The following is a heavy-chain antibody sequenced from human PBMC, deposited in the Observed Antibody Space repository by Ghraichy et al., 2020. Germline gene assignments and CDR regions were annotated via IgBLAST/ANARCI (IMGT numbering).Heavy chain of an antibody. J-gene: IGHJ6*02. CDR3: SRGGGAGTPVLYHMDV. V-gene: IGHV3-21*01. D-gene: IGHD6-19*01. CDR2: ISCSTRYI. Sequence: GGSLRLSCVASGLMFSPNTMNWVRQAPGKGLEWVSSISCSTRYIYYADSVKGRFTISRDNAQNSLYLQMNSLRAEDTAVYYCSRGGGAGTPVLYHMDVWGLGTTVTVSS. CDR1: GLMFSPNT.